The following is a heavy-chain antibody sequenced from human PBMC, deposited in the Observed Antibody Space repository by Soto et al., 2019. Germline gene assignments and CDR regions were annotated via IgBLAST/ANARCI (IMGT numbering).Heavy chain of an antibody. Sequence: EQLVESGGGVVQPGRSLRLSCAASGFIFAKYGMHWVRRVPGKGLEWVSSMGGAGAREYAGSVKGRFIISRDNAKNSLYLQMDNLRAGDTAVYYCTRAAFGDGMDLWGQGTPVTVS. V-gene: IGHV3-13*01. D-gene: IGHD3-10*01. CDR2: MGGAGAR. J-gene: IGHJ6*02. CDR1: GFIFAKYG. CDR3: TRAAFGDGMDL.